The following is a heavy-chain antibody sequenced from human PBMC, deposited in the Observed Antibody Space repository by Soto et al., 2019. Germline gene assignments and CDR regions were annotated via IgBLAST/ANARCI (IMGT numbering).Heavy chain of an antibody. J-gene: IGHJ4*02. CDR2: SKPDGSDS. CDR1: GFPFSSYY. V-gene: IGHV3-7*01. Sequence: HPGGSLRLSCAASGFPFSSYYMNWVRQAPGKGLQWVAKSKPDGSDSYDVDSVKGRFIVSRDNAKNSLFLQMNSLRPEDTAVYYCATEDWWRLEFWGQGTPVTVSS. CDR3: ATEDWWRLEF. D-gene: IGHD2-8*02.